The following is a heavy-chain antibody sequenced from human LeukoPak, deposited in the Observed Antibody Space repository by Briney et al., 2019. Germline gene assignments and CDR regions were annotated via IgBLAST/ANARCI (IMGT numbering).Heavy chain of an antibody. D-gene: IGHD5-24*01. J-gene: IGHJ6*02. CDR2: INHSGST. V-gene: IGHV4-34*01. Sequence: SETLSLTCAVYGGPFSGYYWSWIRQPPGKGLEWIGEINHSGSTNYNPSLKSRVTISVDTSKNQFSLKLSSVTAADTAVYYCARGRITLYYYYGMDVWGQGTTVTVSS. CDR1: GGPFSGYY. CDR3: ARGRITLYYYYGMDV.